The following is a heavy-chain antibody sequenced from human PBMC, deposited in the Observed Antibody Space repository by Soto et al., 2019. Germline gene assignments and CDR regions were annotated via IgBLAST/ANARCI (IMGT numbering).Heavy chain of an antibody. Sequence: QLQLMQSGGEARNPGASVKVSCGASGYKFSSYAISWLRQAPGQGLEWMGLITPNSGYTNYAQKFQGRLILTTDIRPSTAYIEPTSLTYDDTAMYYSATSYDTGFDPWGQGTLVSVS. J-gene: IGHJ5*02. D-gene: IGHD3-9*01. CDR2: ITPNSGYT. CDR1: GYKFSSYA. V-gene: IGHV1-18*01. CDR3: ATSYDTGFDP.